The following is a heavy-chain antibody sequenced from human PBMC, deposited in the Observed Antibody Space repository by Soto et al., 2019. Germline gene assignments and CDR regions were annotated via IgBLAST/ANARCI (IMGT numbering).Heavy chain of an antibody. J-gene: IGHJ6*02. V-gene: IGHV1-69*06. CDR1: GGTFSSYA. CDR2: IIPIFGTA. D-gene: IGHD5-12*01. Sequence: SVKVSCKASGGTFSSYAISWVRQAPGQGLEWMGGIIPIFGTANYAQKFQGRVTITADKSTSTAYMELSSLRSEDTAVYYCAGFLGIVGTITDYYYGMDVWGQGTTVTVSS. CDR3: AGFLGIVGTITDYYYGMDV.